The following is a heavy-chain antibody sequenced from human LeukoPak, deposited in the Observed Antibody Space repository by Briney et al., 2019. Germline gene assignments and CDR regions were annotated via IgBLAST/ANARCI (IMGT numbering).Heavy chain of an antibody. V-gene: IGHV3-21*01. J-gene: IGHJ4*02. Sequence: PGGSLRLSCAASGFTFSSYSMNWVRQAPGKGLEWVSSISSSSSYIYYADSVKGRFTISRDNAKNSLYLQMNSLRAEDTAVYYCARDVVVVAATAGIDCWGQGTLVTVSS. CDR1: GFTFSSYS. D-gene: IGHD2-15*01. CDR3: ARDVVVVAATAGIDC. CDR2: ISSSSSYI.